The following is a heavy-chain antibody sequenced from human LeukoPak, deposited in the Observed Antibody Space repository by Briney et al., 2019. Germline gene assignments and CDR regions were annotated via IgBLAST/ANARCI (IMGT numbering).Heavy chain of an antibody. CDR3: ASHGGQSSAPFIDF. CDR2: IYSTFDT. J-gene: IGHJ4*02. D-gene: IGHD3-10*01. V-gene: IGHV3-66*04. CDR1: GFAFSGNY. Sequence: GGSLRLSCVASGFAFSGNYMSWVRQAPGGGLEWVSLIYSTFDTSYTGSVRGRFTISRDNSKNTVYLQMNSLRVEDTAVYYCASHGGQSSAPFIDFWGQGTLVTVSS.